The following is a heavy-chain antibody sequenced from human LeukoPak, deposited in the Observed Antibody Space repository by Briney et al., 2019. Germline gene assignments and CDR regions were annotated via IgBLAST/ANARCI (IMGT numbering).Heavy chain of an antibody. CDR2: ITGYNGNT. J-gene: IGHJ4*02. Sequence: GASVKVSCKTSGYSFTDYGISWLRQAPGQRPEWMGWITGYNGNTGNAQKFQDRVTMTIDTSTATAYMELRSLRSDDTAVYYCARDQAVGWPPVHFEYWGQGTPVTVSP. D-gene: IGHD6-19*01. V-gene: IGHV1-18*01. CDR1: GYSFTDYG. CDR3: ARDQAVGWPPVHFEY.